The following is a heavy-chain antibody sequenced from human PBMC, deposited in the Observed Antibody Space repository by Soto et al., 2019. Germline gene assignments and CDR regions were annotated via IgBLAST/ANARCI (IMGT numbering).Heavy chain of an antibody. CDR3: ARRDPYGVTWLVP. CDR2: INHSGST. CDR1: GGSFSGYY. Sequence: TSETLSLTCAVYGGSFSGYYWSWIRQPPGKGLEWIGEINHSGSTNYNPSLKSRVTISVDTSKNQFSLKLSSVTAADTAVYYCARRDPYGVTWLVPWGQGTLVTVSS. D-gene: IGHD3-10*01. J-gene: IGHJ5*02. V-gene: IGHV4-34*01.